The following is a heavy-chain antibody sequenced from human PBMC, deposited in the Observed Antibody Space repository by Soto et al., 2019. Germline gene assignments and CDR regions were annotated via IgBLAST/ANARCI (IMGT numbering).Heavy chain of an antibody. CDR3: ARDRDGYNGAFDY. Sequence: QVQLVQSGAEVKKPGASVKVSCKASGYTFSNYYMHWVRQAPGQGLEWMGIINPSGGSTSYGQKFQGAVTRPRDTSTSTVYMELSTLRSEDTAVYYGARDRDGYNGAFDYWGQGTLVTVSS. D-gene: IGHD5-12*01. CDR2: INPSGGST. CDR1: GYTFSNYY. V-gene: IGHV1-46*03. J-gene: IGHJ4*02.